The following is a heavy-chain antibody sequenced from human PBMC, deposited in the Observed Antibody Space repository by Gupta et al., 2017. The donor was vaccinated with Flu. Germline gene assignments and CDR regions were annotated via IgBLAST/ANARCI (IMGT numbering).Heavy chain of an antibody. CDR1: GFTFSSYG. D-gene: IGHD2-15*01. V-gene: IGHV3-33*01. CDR3: ARDPLYCSGGSCYYYGMDV. Sequence: QVQLVESGGGVVQPGRSLRLSCAASGFTFSSYGMHWVRQAPGKGLEWVAVIGYDGSNKYYADSVKGRFTISRDNSKNTLYLQMNSLRAEDTAVYYCARDPLYCSGGSCYYYGMDVWGQGTTVTVSS. CDR2: IGYDGSNK. J-gene: IGHJ6*02.